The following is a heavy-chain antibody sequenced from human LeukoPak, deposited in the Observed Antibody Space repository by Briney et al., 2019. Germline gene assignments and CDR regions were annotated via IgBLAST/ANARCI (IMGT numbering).Heavy chain of an antibody. CDR2: ISGSGGST. CDR3: ARNYYDSSGLDY. Sequence: PGGSLRLSCAASGFTFSSYGMSWVRQAPGKGLEWVSAISGSGGSTYYADSVKGRFTISRDNSKNTLYLQMNSLRAEDTAVYYCARNYYDSSGLDYWGQGTPVTVSS. V-gene: IGHV3-23*01. J-gene: IGHJ4*02. D-gene: IGHD3-22*01. CDR1: GFTFSSYG.